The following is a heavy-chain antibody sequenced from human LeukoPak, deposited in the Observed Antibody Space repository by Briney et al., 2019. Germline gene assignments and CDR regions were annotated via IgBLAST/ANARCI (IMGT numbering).Heavy chain of an antibody. Sequence: ASVKVSCKASGYTFTDFFFHWVRQAPGQGLEWVGWIDPNSGDTNYAQKLQGRVTMTTDTSTSTAYMELRSLRSDDTAVYYCARDHPIAAAGDAFDIWGQGTMVTVSS. CDR2: IDPNSGDT. V-gene: IGHV1-18*04. CDR1: GYTFTDFF. J-gene: IGHJ3*02. CDR3: ARDHPIAAAGDAFDI. D-gene: IGHD6-13*01.